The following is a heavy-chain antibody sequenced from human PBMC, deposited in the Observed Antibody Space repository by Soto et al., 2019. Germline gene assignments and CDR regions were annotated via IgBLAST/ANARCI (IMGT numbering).Heavy chain of an antibody. CDR3: ARAPRGYSYGHDYYYYGMDV. V-gene: IGHV4-34*01. J-gene: IGHJ6*02. CDR2: INHSGST. CDR1: GGSFSGYY. Sequence: LSLTCAVYGGSFSGYYWSWIRQPPGKGLEWIGEINHSGSTNYNPSLKSRVTISVDTSKNQFSLKLSSVTAADTAVYYCARAPRGYSYGHDYYYYGMDVWGQGTTVTVSS. D-gene: IGHD5-18*01.